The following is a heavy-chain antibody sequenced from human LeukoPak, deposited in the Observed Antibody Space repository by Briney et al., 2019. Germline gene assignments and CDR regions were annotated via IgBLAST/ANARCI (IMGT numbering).Heavy chain of an antibody. CDR2: ISDSGGST. CDR3: AKNYAPRITIFGVVPGAFDI. CDR1: GFTFSSYG. J-gene: IGHJ3*02. D-gene: IGHD3-3*01. V-gene: IGHV3-23*01. Sequence: PGGSLRLSCAASGFTFSSYGMNWVRQAPGKGLEWVSSISDSGGSTYYADSVKGRFTISRDNSKNTLYLQMNSLRAEDTAVYYCAKNYAPRITIFGVVPGAFDIWGQGTMVTVSS.